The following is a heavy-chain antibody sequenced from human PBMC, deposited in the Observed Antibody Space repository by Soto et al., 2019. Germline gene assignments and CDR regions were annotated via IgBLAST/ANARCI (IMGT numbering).Heavy chain of an antibody. CDR1: GDTFSGYP. D-gene: IGHD3-10*01. V-gene: IGHV1-69*18. Sequence: QVQLVQSGAELKKPGSSVKVSCKASGDTFSGYPINGVRQAPGEGVEWMGRIIPVFGTTNDAQRFEGRVTFTADESTNTAYMELRGLLSEDTAVYYCARDGGFGELKYWGPGTLVTVSS. CDR3: ARDGGFGELKY. CDR2: IIPVFGTT. J-gene: IGHJ4*02.